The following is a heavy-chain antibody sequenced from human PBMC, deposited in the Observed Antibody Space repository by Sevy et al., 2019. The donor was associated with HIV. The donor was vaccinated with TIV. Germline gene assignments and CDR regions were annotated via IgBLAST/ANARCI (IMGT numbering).Heavy chain of an antibody. CDR3: VRDANPHGGAVFDY. D-gene: IGHD2-21*01. V-gene: IGHV4-31*03. CDR1: GGPLSRGNFY. Sequence: SETLSLTCTVSGGPLSRGNFYWSWICQQPGKGLEWIGFIHHSGRSTSFNPSLKSRVTMSVDTSKNQFSLNLESVTAADAAVYYCVRDANPHGGAVFDYWGQGVRVTVSS. J-gene: IGHJ4*02. CDR2: IHHSGRST.